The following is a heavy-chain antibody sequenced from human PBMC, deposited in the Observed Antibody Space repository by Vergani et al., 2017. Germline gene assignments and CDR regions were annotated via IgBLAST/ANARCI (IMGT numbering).Heavy chain of an antibody. D-gene: IGHD6-6*01. CDR1: GFTSAVYA. V-gene: IGHV3-9*02. Sequence: EVQLGESGGGLLLPGRSLRLSCVASGFTSAVYAMHWVPQAPGKGLEWVSGISWNSNSIGYADSVKGRFTISRDNAKNSLYLQMNSLRAEDTALYYCAKDLGTSSGGGWFDPWGQGTLVTVSS. CDR3: AKDLGTSSGGGWFDP. CDR2: ISWNSNSI. J-gene: IGHJ5*02.